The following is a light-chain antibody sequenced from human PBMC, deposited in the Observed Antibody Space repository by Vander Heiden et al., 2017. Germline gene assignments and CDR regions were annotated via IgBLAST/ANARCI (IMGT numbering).Light chain of an antibody. CDR2: LGS. CDR1: QSLLHSNGYNF. J-gene: IGKJ5*01. Sequence: CRSSQSLLHSNGYNFLDWYLQKPGQSPQLLIYLGSNRASGVPDRFSGSGSGADFTLKISRVEAEDVGVYYCMQALQTPITFGQGTRLEIK. V-gene: IGKV2-28*01. CDR3: MQALQTPIT.